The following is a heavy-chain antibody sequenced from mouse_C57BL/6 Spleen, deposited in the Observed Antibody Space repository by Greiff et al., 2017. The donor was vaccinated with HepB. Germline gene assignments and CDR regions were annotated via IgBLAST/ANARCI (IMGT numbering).Heavy chain of an antibody. J-gene: IGHJ2*01. CDR1: GYAFSSSW. Sequence: QVQLQQSGPELVKPGASVKISCKASGYAFSSSWMNWVKQRPGKGLEWIGRIYPGDGDTNYNGKFKGKATLTADKSSSTAYMQLSSLTSEDSAVYFCARSPLPYFDYWGQGTTLTVSS. V-gene: IGHV1-82*01. D-gene: IGHD5-5*01. CDR2: IYPGDGDT. CDR3: ARSPLPYFDY.